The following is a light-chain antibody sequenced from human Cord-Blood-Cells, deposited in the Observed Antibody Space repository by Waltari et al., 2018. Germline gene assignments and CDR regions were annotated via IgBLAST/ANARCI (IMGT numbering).Light chain of an antibody. CDR3: SSYTSSSTVL. CDR2: DVS. Sequence: QSALTQTASVSGSPGQSITISCPGTRSDVGGYNYVSWYQQHPGKAPKLMIYDVSKRPSGVSNRFSGSKSGNTAALTISVLQAEDEADYYCSSYTSSSTVLFGGGTKLTVL. V-gene: IGLV2-14*01. J-gene: IGLJ2*01. CDR1: RSDVGGYNY.